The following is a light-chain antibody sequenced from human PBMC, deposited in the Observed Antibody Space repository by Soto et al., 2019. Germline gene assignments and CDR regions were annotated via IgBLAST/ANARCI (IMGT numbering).Light chain of an antibody. CDR2: GPS. J-gene: IGKJ4*01. CDR3: QQYDSSPLT. V-gene: IGKV3-20*01. CDR1: QSVSSSY. Sequence: EIVLTQYPGTLPLSPGDRATISCRASQSVSSSYLAWYQQKPGQAPRLLIYGPSSRATGIPDRFSGSGCGTDFTLSICILEPEDVAVYYCQQYDSSPLTFGGWTKVEIK.